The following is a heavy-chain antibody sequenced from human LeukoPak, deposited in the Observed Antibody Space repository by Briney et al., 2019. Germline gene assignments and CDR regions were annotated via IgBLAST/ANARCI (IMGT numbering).Heavy chain of an antibody. J-gene: IGHJ5*02. D-gene: IGHD2-2*01. CDR1: GYTFTSYD. Sequence: ASVKVSCKASGYTFTSYDINWVRQAPGQGLEWMGWMNPNSGNTGYAQKFQGRVTMTRNTSISTAYMELSSLRSEDTAVYYCVRGESAGYCSSTSCYRGFDPWGQGTLVTVSS. V-gene: IGHV1-8*01. CDR2: MNPNSGNT. CDR3: VRGESAGYCSSTSCYRGFDP.